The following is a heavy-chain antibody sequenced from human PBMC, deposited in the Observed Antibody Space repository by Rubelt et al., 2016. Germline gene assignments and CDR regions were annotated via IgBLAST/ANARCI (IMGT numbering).Heavy chain of an antibody. V-gene: IGHV3-66*01. CDR3: ARGGLGAAGLFDY. D-gene: IGHD6-13*01. CDR1: GFTVSSTY. CDR2: IYSGGTT. Sequence: EVQLVESGGGFVQPGGSLRLSCAASGFTVSSTYMNWVRQAPGKGLEWVSVIYSGGTTYYADSVKDKLPSSRDSSKKTLYLQMNSLRDEDAAVYYWARGGLGAAGLFDYWGQGTLVTVSS. J-gene: IGHJ4*02.